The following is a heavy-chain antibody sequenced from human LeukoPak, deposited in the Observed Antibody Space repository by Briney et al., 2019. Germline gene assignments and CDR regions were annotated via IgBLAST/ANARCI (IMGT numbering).Heavy chain of an antibody. CDR3: ARNHHNSGGRCGF. V-gene: IGHV3-23*01. D-gene: IGHD2-15*01. Sequence: GGSLRLSCAASGFTFGSYAMSWVRQAPGRGLEWVSAISGSGGNTYYADSVKGRFNISRDNSKNTLYLQMNSLRGDDTAVYYCARNHHNSGGRCGFWGQGTLVTVSS. CDR2: ISGSGGNT. CDR1: GFTFGSYA. J-gene: IGHJ4*02.